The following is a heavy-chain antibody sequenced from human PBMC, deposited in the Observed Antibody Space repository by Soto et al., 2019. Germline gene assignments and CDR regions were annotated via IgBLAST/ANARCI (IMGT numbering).Heavy chain of an antibody. CDR2: IYPGDSDT. J-gene: IGHJ6*02. Sequence: PGESLKISCKGSGYSFTSYWIGWVRQMPGKGLEWMVIIYPGDSDTRYSPSFQGQVTISADKSISTAYLQWSSLKASDTAMYYCARRVLASPSRVYAIDYYYGMDVWGQGTTVTVS. V-gene: IGHV5-51*01. CDR3: ARRVLASPSRVYAIDYYYGMDV. D-gene: IGHD2-8*01. CDR1: GYSFTSYW.